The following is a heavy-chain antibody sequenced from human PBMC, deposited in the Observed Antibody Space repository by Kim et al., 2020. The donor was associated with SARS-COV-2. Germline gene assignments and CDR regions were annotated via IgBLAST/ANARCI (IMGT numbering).Heavy chain of an antibody. CDR3: ARDLGGLYSWGSYDPFDY. J-gene: IGHJ4*02. V-gene: IGHV3-21*01. CDR1: GFTFSSYS. Sequence: GGSLRLSCAASGFTFSSYSMNWVRQAPGKGLEWVSSISSSSSYIYYADSVKGRFTISRDNAKNSLYLQMNSLRAEDTAVYYCARDLGGLYSWGSYDPFDYWGQGTLVTVSS. D-gene: IGHD3-10*01. CDR2: ISSSSSYI.